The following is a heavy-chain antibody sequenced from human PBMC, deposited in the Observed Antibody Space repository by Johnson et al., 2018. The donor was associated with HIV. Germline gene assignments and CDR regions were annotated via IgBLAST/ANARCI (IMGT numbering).Heavy chain of an antibody. D-gene: IGHD3-3*01. CDR3: AKEGGTYYDFWSGYWGFDI. CDR2: IYSGGST. CDR1: GFTVSSNY. J-gene: IGHJ3*02. V-gene: IGHV3-66*01. Sequence: EQLVESGGGVVQPGRSLRLSCAASGFTVSSNYMTWVRQAPGKGLEWVSVIYSGGSTYYADSVKGRFTISRDNAKNSLYLEMNSLRVEDTAVYYCAKEGGTYYDFWSGYWGFDIWGQGTMVTVSS.